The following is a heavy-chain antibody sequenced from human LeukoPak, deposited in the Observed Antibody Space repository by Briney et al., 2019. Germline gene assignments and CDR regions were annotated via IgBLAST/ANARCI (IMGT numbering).Heavy chain of an antibody. CDR1: GLTFSSYA. CDR2: ISGSGGST. Sequence: GGSLRLSCAASGLTFSSYAMSWVRQAPGKGLEWVSAISGSGGSTYYADSVKGRFTISRDNSKNTLYLQMNSLRAEGTAVYYCAKDPLHYYDSSYFDYWGQGTLVTVSS. V-gene: IGHV3-23*01. J-gene: IGHJ4*02. CDR3: AKDPLHYYDSSYFDY. D-gene: IGHD3-22*01.